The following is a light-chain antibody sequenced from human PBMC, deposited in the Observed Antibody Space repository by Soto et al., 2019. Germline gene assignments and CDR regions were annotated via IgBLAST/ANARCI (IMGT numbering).Light chain of an antibody. J-gene: IGLJ1*01. CDR2: YDD. Sequence: QLVLTQPPSVSEAPRQRVTISCSGSSFNIGNNAVNWYQQLPGKAPKLLIYYDDLLPSGVSDRFSGSKSGTSASLAISGLQSEDEADYYCAAWDDSLNGYVFGTGTQLTVL. CDR3: AAWDDSLNGYV. V-gene: IGLV1-36*01. CDR1: SFNIGNNA.